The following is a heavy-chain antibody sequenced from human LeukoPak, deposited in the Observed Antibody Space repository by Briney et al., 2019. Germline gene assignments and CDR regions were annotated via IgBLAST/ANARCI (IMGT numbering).Heavy chain of an antibody. CDR2: IRPEGTTT. CDR3: ARDLDWILIDS. V-gene: IGHV3-74*03. D-gene: IGHD3-9*01. Sequence: PGGSLRHSCAASGFTFSTYWMHWVRQAPGKGLVWVSRIRPEGTTTAYADSVKGRFTISRDNAKNTLFLQMNSLSAEDTAVYYCARDLDWILIDSWGQGTLVTVSS. CDR1: GFTFSTYW. J-gene: IGHJ4*02.